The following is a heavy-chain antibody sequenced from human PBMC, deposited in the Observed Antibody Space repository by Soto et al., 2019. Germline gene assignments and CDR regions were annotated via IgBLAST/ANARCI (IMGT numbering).Heavy chain of an antibody. V-gene: IGHV3-15*01. Sequence: EVQPVESGGGLVKPGGSLRLSCAASGFTFSNAWMSWVRQAPGKGLEWVGRIKSKTDGGTTDYAAPVKGRFTISRDDSKNTLYLQMNSLKTEDTAVYYCTTNDYVGGGYRKGGQGTLVTVSS. CDR2: IKSKTDGGTT. J-gene: IGHJ4*02. CDR3: TTNDYVGGGYRK. CDR1: GFTFSNAW. D-gene: IGHD3-16*02.